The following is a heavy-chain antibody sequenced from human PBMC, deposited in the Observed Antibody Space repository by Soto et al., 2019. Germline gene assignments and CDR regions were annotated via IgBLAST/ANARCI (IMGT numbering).Heavy chain of an antibody. CDR2: IIPIFGTA. V-gene: IGHV1-69*01. Sequence: QVQLVQSGAEVKKPGSSVKVSCKASGGTFGSYAISWVRQAPGQGLEWMGGIIPIFGTANYAQKFQGRVTITADESTSTAYMELSSLRSEDTAVYYCARSGYYYDSSGYGGPFDYWGQGTLVTVSS. D-gene: IGHD3-22*01. CDR3: ARSGYYYDSSGYGGPFDY. J-gene: IGHJ4*02. CDR1: GGTFGSYA.